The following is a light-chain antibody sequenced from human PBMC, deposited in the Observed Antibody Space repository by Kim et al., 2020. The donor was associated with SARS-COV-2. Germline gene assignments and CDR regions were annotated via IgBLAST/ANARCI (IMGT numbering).Light chain of an antibody. CDR3: VPYMGGGISV. CDR2: TTN. CDR1: SGPVSSGHY. Sequence: GGTVALACGLASGPVSSGHYPSWYQQTPGQAPRTLIYTTNTRASGVADRFSGSILGDKAALTISGAQAGDESDYYCVPYMGGGISVFGGGTQLTVL. J-gene: IGLJ3*02. V-gene: IGLV8-61*01.